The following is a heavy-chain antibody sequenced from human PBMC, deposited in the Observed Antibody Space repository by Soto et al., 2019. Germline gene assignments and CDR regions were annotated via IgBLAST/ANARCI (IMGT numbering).Heavy chain of an antibody. Sequence: EVQLVESGGGLVRTGGSLRLSCAASGFTFNNYWMHWVRQAPGKGLVWVSRINGDGRTTNYADSVKGRFTISRDNAQNTLYLQMNSLRAEDTAVYYCARGLYLKYGHDYWGQGTLVTVSS. CDR2: INGDGRTT. CDR1: GFTFNNYW. CDR3: ARGLYLKYGHDY. V-gene: IGHV3-74*01. J-gene: IGHJ4*02. D-gene: IGHD2-2*01.